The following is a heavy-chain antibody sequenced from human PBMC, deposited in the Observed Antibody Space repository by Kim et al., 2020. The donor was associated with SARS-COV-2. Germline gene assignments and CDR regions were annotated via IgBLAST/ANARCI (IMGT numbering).Heavy chain of an antibody. V-gene: IGHV3-23*01. J-gene: IGHJ4*02. D-gene: IGHD2-15*01. CDR3: AKSVVVAATKGYFDY. Sequence: DSVKGRFTIARDNSKNTLYLQMNSLRAEDTAVYYCAKSVVVAATKGYFDYWGQGTLVTVSS.